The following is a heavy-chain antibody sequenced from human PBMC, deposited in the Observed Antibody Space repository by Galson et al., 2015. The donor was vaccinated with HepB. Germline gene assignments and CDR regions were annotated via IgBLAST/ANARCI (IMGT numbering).Heavy chain of an antibody. V-gene: IGHV3-7*03. Sequence: SLRLSCAASGFAFSQYWMTWVRQSPGRGPEWVASIKADGSEKYYVDSVKGRFTISRDNGKNSLDMYMNSLRAEDTAVYYCARGHYGMDAWGQGTMVTVSS. CDR2: IKADGSEK. CDR1: GFAFSQYW. J-gene: IGHJ6*02. CDR3: ARGHYGMDA.